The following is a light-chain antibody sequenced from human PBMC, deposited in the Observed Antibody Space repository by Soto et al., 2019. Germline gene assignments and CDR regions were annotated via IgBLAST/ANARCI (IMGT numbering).Light chain of an antibody. Sequence: QSALTQPASVSGSPGQSITISCTGTSSDVGGYNYVSWYQQYPGRVPKLLIYKVSDRPSGISNRFSGSKSGNTASLTISGLQAEDEADYYCSSYTTSSPLEVFGGGTKVTV. CDR3: SSYTTSSPLEV. J-gene: IGLJ3*02. V-gene: IGLV2-14*01. CDR1: SSDVGGYNY. CDR2: KVS.